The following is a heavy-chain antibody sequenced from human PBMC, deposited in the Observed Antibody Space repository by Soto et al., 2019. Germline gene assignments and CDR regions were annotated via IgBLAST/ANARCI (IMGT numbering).Heavy chain of an antibody. D-gene: IGHD6-13*01. Sequence: PGGSLRLSCAASGFTFSSFARSWFRRAPGKELEGGSAIIGSGGSTNYADSLTGRVTISIDNSKNTLYLKMNTLRAEDTAVYYCAEFPLTAAVRDLFDYWGQGTLVTVSS. CDR1: GFTFSSFA. J-gene: IGHJ4*02. CDR3: AEFPLTAAVRDLFDY. V-gene: IGHV3-23*01. CDR2: IIGSGGST.